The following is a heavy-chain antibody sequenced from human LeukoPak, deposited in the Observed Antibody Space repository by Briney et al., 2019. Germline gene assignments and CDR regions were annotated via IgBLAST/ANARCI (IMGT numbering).Heavy chain of an antibody. CDR2: IYHSGST. Sequence: PSQTLSLTCTVSGGSISSGGYYWSWIRQPPGKGLEWIGYIYHSGSTNYNPSLKSRVTISVDTSKNQFSLKLSSVTAADTAVYYCACESTYYYGSAYENWFDPWGQGTLVTVSS. CDR3: ACESTYYYGSAYENWFDP. D-gene: IGHD3-10*01. CDR1: GGSISSGGYY. V-gene: IGHV4-30-2*01. J-gene: IGHJ5*02.